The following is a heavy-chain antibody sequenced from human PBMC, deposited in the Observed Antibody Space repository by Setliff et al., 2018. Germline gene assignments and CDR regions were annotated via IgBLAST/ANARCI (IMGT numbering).Heavy chain of an antibody. J-gene: IGHJ3*02. CDR1: GYTFTSYG. D-gene: IGHD6-19*01. CDR2: INAANGNT. V-gene: IGHV1-3*01. Sequence: ASVKVSCKASGYTFTSYGVHWVRQAPGQRLEWMGWINAANGNTKYSQKFHGRVTITRDTSASTVYMELSSLRYEDTAIYYCARDLIAVAATTAFDIWGQGTMVTVSS. CDR3: ARDLIAVAATTAFDI.